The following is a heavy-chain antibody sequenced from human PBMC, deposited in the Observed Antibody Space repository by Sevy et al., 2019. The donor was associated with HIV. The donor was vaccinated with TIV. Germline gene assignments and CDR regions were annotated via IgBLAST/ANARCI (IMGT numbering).Heavy chain of an antibody. J-gene: IGHJ6*02. V-gene: IGHV3-11*01. Sequence: GGSLRLSCAASGFTFSDYYMSWIRQAPGKGLEWVSNISSSGRTIYYADAVKGRFTISRDNTKNSLYLLMNSLRAADTAVYYCASLYFYGMDVWGQGTTVTVSS. CDR1: GFTFSDYY. CDR3: ASLYFYGMDV. CDR2: ISSSGRTI.